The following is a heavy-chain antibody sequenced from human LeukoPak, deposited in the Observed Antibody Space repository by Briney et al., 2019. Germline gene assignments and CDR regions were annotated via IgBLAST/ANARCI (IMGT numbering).Heavy chain of an antibody. Sequence: GGSLRLSCAASGFTFSSYWMHWVRQAPGKGLVWVSRINSDGSSTSYADSVKGRFTISRDNAKKSVHLQMNSLRAEDTAVYYCARIGYSSSSLDYWGQGTLVTVSS. CDR3: ARIGYSSSSLDY. CDR1: GFTFSSYW. CDR2: INSDGSST. J-gene: IGHJ4*02. V-gene: IGHV3-74*01. D-gene: IGHD2-2*01.